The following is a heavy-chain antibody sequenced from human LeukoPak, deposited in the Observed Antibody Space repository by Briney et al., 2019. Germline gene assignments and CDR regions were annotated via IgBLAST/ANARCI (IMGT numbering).Heavy chain of an antibody. V-gene: IGHV4-34*01. J-gene: IGHJ4*02. CDR3: ARATRPHSGSYGPDY. D-gene: IGHD1-26*01. CDR2: VNHSGGT. Sequence: SETLSLTCAVYGGSFSANYWSWIRQPPGKGLEWIGEVNHSGGTNYNTSLKSRVTISIDTSKNQFYLRLTSVTAADTAVYYCARATRPHSGSYGPDYWGQGTLVTVSS. CDR1: GGSFSANY.